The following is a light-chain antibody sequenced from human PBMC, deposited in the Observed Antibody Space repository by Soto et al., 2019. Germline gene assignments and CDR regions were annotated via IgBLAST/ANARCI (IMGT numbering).Light chain of an antibody. V-gene: IGLV2-14*03. J-gene: IGLJ1*01. Sequence: QSALTQPASVSGSPGQSITISCTGSSSDVGHSNHVSWYQQHPGKAPKLIIYGVTNRPSGISNRFSGSKSGSTASLTISGLQPEDEADYYCNSYTISTTYDFGTGTKLTVL. CDR1: SSDVGHSNH. CDR2: GVT. CDR3: NSYTISTTYD.